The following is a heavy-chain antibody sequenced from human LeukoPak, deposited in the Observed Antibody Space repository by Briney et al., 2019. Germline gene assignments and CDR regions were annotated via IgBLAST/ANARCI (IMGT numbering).Heavy chain of an antibody. V-gene: IGHV1-2*02. CDR2: INPNSGGT. CDR1: GYTFTGYY. J-gene: IGHJ5*02. D-gene: IGHD3-3*01. CDR3: ARDWEWAVEFNNWFDP. Sequence: ASVKVSCKASGYTFTGYYMHWVRQASGQGLEWMGWINPNSGGTNYAQKFQGRVTMTRDTSISTAYMELSRPRSDDTAVCYCARDWEWAVEFNNWFDPWGQGTLVTVSS.